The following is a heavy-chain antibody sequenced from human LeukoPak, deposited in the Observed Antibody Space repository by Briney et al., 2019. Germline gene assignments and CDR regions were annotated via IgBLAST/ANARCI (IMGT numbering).Heavy chain of an antibody. J-gene: IGHJ4*02. D-gene: IGHD3-10*01. V-gene: IGHV5-51*01. Sequence: GESLKISCKGSGYSFTSYWIGWVRQLPGEGLEWMGVIYPGDSDTKYSPSFQGQVTISADKSISTAYLQWSSLKASDTAMYYCARPFYSSGSYYFDYWGQGTLVTVSS. CDR1: GYSFTSYW. CDR2: IYPGDSDT. CDR3: ARPFYSSGSYYFDY.